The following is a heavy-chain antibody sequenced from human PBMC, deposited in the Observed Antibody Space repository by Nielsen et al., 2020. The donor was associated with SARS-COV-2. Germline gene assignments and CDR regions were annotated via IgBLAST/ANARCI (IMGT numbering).Heavy chain of an antibody. Sequence: GESLKISCQGSGYSFTSYWIGWVRQTPGKGLEWMGIIYPGDSDTRYSPSFQGQVTISADKSISTAYLQWSSLKASDTAIYYCARQMEMSTDLDYWGQGTLVTVSS. CDR1: GYSFTSYW. J-gene: IGHJ4*02. V-gene: IGHV5-51*01. CDR2: IYPGDSDT. CDR3: ARQMEMSTDLDY. D-gene: IGHD5-24*01.